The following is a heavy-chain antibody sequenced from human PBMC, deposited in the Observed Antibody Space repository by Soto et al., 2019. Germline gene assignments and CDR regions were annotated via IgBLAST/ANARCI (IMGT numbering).Heavy chain of an antibody. CDR2: ISGSGGST. D-gene: IGHD6-13*01. CDR3: AKDTARSSWYGWFDP. J-gene: IGHJ5*02. Sequence: PGGSLRLSCAASGFTLSSYAMSWVRQAPGKGLEWVSAISGSGGSTYYADSVKGRFTISRDNSKNTLYLQMNSLRAEDTAVYYCAKDTARSSWYGWFDPWGQGTLVTVSS. V-gene: IGHV3-23*01. CDR1: GFTLSSYA.